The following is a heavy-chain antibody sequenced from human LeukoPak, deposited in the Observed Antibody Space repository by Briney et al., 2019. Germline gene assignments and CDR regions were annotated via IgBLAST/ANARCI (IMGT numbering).Heavy chain of an antibody. Sequence: SETLSLTCTVSGGSISNYYWSWIRQPPGKGLEWIGYIYYSGSTNYNPSLKSRVTISVDTSKNQFSLKLSSVTAADTAVYYCARDPRRDSGSYYNLLYYFDYWGQGTLVTVSS. CDR2: IYYSGST. V-gene: IGHV4-59*01. CDR1: GGSISNYY. D-gene: IGHD3-10*01. J-gene: IGHJ4*02. CDR3: ARDPRRDSGSYYNLLYYFDY.